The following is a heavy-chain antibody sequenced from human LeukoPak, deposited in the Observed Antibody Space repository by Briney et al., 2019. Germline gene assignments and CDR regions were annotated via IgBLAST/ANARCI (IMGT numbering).Heavy chain of an antibody. CDR3: ARDPANYYDSSGYYDWYFDL. D-gene: IGHD3-22*01. CDR1: GYTFTSYY. V-gene: IGHV1-46*01. J-gene: IGHJ2*01. Sequence: ASVKVSCKASGYTFTSYYMHWVRQAPGQGLEWMGIINPSGGSTSYAQKFQGRVTMTRDTSTSTVYMELSSLRSEDTAVYYCARDPANYYDSSGYYDWYFDLWGRGTLVTVSS. CDR2: INPSGGST.